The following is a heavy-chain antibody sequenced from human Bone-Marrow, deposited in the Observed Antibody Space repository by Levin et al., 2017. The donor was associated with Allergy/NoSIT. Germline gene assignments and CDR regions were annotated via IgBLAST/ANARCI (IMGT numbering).Heavy chain of an antibody. CDR3: ARDTTALHY. CDR2: IKQDGSEK. J-gene: IGHJ4*02. V-gene: IGHV3-7*01. Sequence: GESLKISCAVSGFTFNSYWMSWVRQAPGKGLEWVANIKQDGSEKYYVESVKGRFTISRDNAKSSLYLQMNSLRAEDTAVYYCARDTTALHYWGRGTLVTVSS. CDR1: GFTFNSYW. D-gene: IGHD4-17*01.